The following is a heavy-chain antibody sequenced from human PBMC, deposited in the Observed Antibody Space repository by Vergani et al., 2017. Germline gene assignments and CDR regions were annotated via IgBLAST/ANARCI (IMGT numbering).Heavy chain of an antibody. CDR1: GFTFGDYA. D-gene: IGHD3-22*01. CDR3: AKGYDSSGYSDAFDI. Sequence: EVQLVESGGGLVQPGRSLRLSCTASGFTFGDYAMSWFRQAPGKGLEWVGFIRSKAYGGTKEYAASVKGRFTISRDDSKSIAYLQMNSLRAEDTAVYYCAKGYDSSGYSDAFDIWGQGTMGTVSS. V-gene: IGHV3-49*03. CDR2: IRSKAYGGTK. J-gene: IGHJ3*02.